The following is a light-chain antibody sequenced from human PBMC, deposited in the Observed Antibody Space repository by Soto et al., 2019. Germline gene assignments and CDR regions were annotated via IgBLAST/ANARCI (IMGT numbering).Light chain of an antibody. CDR3: MQTLESRT. CDR2: LGY. CDR1: RSLLKANGYTY. V-gene: IGKV2-28*01. Sequence: DIVMTQSPLSLTFTPGEPASISCGSSRSLLKANGYTYFHWFLQKPGQSPQLLIYLGYTRAPGVPDRFSGTGSGTDFTLKISRVEADDVGVYYCMQTLESRTFGQGTKLEIK. J-gene: IGKJ1*01.